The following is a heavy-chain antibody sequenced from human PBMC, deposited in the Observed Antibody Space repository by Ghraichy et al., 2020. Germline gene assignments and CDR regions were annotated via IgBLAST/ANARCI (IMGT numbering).Heavy chain of an antibody. CDR1: GFTVSSNY. J-gene: IGHJ6*02. D-gene: IGHD3-3*01. Sequence: GGSLRLSCAASGFTVSSNYMSWVRQAPGKGLEWVSVIYSGGSTYYADSVKGRFTISRDNSKNTLYLQMNSLRAEDTAVYYCARVGSGYDFWSGSYYYYGMDVWGQGTTVTVSS. V-gene: IGHV3-53*01. CDR2: IYSGGST. CDR3: ARVGSGYDFWSGSYYYYGMDV.